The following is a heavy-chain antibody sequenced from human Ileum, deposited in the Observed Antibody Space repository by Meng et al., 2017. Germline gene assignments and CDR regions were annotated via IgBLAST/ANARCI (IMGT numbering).Heavy chain of an antibody. CDR3: ARDVVVPAALTVRIDY. CDR1: GYSFTSYA. V-gene: IGHV1-3*01. Sequence: VQDVRFGADVNKPGAEVKVACKDSGYSFTSYAIHWVRQAPGQRLEWMGWINGGNGKTKYSQQFQGRVTITRDTYASTAYMELSSLRSEDTAVYYCARDVVVPAALTVRIDYWGQGTLVTVSS. CDR2: INGGNGKT. J-gene: IGHJ4*02. D-gene: IGHD2-2*01.